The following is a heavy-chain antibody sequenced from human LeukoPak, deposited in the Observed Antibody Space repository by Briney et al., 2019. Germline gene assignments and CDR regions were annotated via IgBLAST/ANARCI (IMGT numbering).Heavy chain of an antibody. CDR1: GFTVSSNY. J-gene: IGHJ5*02. V-gene: IGHV3-66*02. Sequence: PGGSLRLSCAASGFTVSSNYMSWVRQAPGKGLEWVSVIYSGGSTYYADSVKGRFTISRDNSKNTLYLQMNSLRAEDTAVYYCARDSGLPYDFWSGYVGGWFDPWGQGTLVTVSS. CDR3: ARDSGLPYDFWSGYVGGWFDP. D-gene: IGHD3-3*01. CDR2: IYSGGST.